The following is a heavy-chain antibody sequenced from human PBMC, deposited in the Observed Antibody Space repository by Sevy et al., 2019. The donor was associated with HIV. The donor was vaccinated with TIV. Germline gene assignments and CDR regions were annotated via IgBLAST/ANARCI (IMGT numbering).Heavy chain of an antibody. CDR3: ARDVTGYCSGGSCYSGGGGMDV. D-gene: IGHD2-15*01. CDR1: GFTFSSYW. V-gene: IGHV3-7*01. Sequence: GGSPRLSCAASGFTFSSYWMSWVRQAPGKGLEWVANIKQDGSEKYYVDSVKGRFTISRDNAKNSLYLQMNSLRAEDTAVYYCARDVTGYCSGGSCYSGGGGMDVWGQGTTVTVSS. CDR2: IKQDGSEK. J-gene: IGHJ6*02.